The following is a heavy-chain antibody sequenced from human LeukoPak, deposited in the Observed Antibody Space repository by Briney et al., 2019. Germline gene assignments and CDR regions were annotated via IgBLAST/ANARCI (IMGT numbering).Heavy chain of an antibody. J-gene: IGHJ4*02. D-gene: IGHD5-24*01. Sequence: GGSLRLSCAASGFTFDNYGMTWVRQVPGKGLEWVSSISGSGSGGSTYYADSVKGRFTISRDNSKNTLYLQMNSLRAEDTAVYYCAKSGYNRFDYWGQGTLVTVSS. CDR3: AKSGYNRFDY. CDR2: ISGSGSGGST. CDR1: GFTFDNYG. V-gene: IGHV3-23*01.